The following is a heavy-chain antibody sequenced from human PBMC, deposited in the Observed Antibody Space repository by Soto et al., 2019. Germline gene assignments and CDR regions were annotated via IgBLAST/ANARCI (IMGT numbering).Heavy chain of an antibody. V-gene: IGHV3-23*01. CDR2: ISGSGGST. CDR1: GFTFSSYA. J-gene: IGHJ4*02. CDR3: AKAPYSSSFSPPDYFDY. Sequence: GSLRLSCAASGFTFSSYAMSWVRQAPGKGLEWVSAISGSGGSTYYADSVKGRFTISRDNSKNTLYLQMNRLRAEDTAVYYCAKAPYSSSFSPPDYFDYWGQGTLVTVSS. D-gene: IGHD6-6*01.